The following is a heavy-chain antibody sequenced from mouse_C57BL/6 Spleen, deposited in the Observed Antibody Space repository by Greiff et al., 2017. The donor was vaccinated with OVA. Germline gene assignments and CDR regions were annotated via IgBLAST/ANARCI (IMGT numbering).Heavy chain of an antibody. CDR1: GYTFTSYW. Sequence: QVQLKQPGAELVRPGSSVKLSCKASGYTFTSYWMHWVKQRPIQGLEWIGNIDPSDSETHYNQKFKDKATLTVDKSSSTAYMQLSSLTSEDSAVYYWARSTMITTCFDYWGQGTTLTVSS. D-gene: IGHD2-4*01. CDR3: ARSTMITTCFDY. V-gene: IGHV1-52*01. J-gene: IGHJ2*01. CDR2: IDPSDSET.